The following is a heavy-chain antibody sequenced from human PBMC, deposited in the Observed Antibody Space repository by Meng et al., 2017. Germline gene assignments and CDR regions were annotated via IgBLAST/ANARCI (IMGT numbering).Heavy chain of an antibody. V-gene: IGHV2-5*02. D-gene: IGHD6-19*01. J-gene: IGHJ4*02. CDR2: ISWDVDK. CDR3: EHRNTGLGTGWDYGYFDY. Sequence: SGSPLVKPTQTLTPTCSISVFSLGTGGVGVVWIRQRLGKAREWLVFISWDVDKRYNPSLRTRLTFTNDTTKNQVVLTMTNMDPVDTATYYCEHRNTGLGTGWDYGYFDYWGQGILVTVSS. CDR1: VFSLGTGGVG.